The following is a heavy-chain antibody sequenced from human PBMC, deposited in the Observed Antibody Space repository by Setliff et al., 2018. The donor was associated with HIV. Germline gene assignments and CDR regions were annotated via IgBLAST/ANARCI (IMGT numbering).Heavy chain of an antibody. V-gene: IGHV3-11*04. CDR2: VSSSGTTK. CDR1: GFTFSDYY. Sequence: GGSLRLSCAASGFTFSDYYMSWIRQAPGKGLEWVSYVSSSGTTKWYADSVTGRFTISRDNAKNSLYLQMNSLRAADTAVYYCARGYYDSSGYYNALLWGQGTLVTVSS. D-gene: IGHD3-22*01. CDR3: ARGYYDSSGYYNALL. J-gene: IGHJ4*02.